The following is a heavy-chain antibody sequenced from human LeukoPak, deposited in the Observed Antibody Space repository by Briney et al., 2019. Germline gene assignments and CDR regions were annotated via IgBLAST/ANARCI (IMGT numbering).Heavy chain of an antibody. CDR3: ARGLMITFGGVIVHPYGMDV. CDR2: ISYDGSNK. V-gene: IGHV3-30-3*01. J-gene: IGHJ6*02. D-gene: IGHD3-16*02. Sequence: GGSLRLSCKASGFIFSNYAMSWVRQAPGKGLEWVAVISYDGSNKYYADSVKGRFTISRDNSKNTLYLQMNSLRAEDTAVYYCARGLMITFGGVIVHPYGMDVWGQGTTVTVSS. CDR1: GFIFSNYA.